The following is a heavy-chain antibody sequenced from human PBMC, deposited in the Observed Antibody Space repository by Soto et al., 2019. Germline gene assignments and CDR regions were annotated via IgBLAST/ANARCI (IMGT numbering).Heavy chain of an antibody. CDR3: AKDRRAGGNSAFYFDF. Sequence: LRLSCAASGFKFGNYAMSWVRHAPVNGLEWVSLISATGGGTYYADSVKGRFTISRDNSHNTLYLQVHSLTAEDTAVYYCAKDRRAGGNSAFYFDFWGQGAQVTVSS. V-gene: IGHV3-23*01. CDR1: GFKFGNYA. D-gene: IGHD3-16*01. CDR2: ISATGGGT. J-gene: IGHJ4*02.